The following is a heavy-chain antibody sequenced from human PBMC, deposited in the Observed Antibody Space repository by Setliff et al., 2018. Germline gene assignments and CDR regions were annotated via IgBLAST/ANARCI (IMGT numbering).Heavy chain of an antibody. CDR3: ARARTTMVNDAFDI. J-gene: IGHJ3*02. CDR2: INPSGGGT. Sequence: GASVKVSCKASGYTFTSYYMHWVRQAPGQGLEWMGIINPSGGGTNYAQKFQGRVTMTRDTSISTAYMELSRLTSDDTVVYFCARARTTMVNDAFDIWGQGTMVTVSS. CDR1: GYTFTSYY. V-gene: IGHV1-2*05. D-gene: IGHD3-10*01.